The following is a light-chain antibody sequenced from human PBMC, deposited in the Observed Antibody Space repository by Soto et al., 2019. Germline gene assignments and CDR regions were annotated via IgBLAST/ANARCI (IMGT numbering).Light chain of an antibody. V-gene: IGLV2-14*01. CDR1: SSDVGGYNY. Sequence: QSALTQPASVSGSPGQSITISCTGTSSDVGGYNYVSWYQQHPGKAPKLMIYEVSNRPSGVSNRFSGSKSGNTASLTISGLQAEDEADYYCSSYISSSTYVFGTGTKVTAL. CDR3: SSYISSSTYV. J-gene: IGLJ1*01. CDR2: EVS.